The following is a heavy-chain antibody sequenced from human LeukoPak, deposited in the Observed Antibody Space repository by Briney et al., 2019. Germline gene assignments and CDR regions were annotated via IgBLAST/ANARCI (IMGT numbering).Heavy chain of an antibody. Sequence: GGSLRLSCAASGFTVSNNYMSWVRQAPGTGLEWVSVIYSDDTTYYADSVKGRFTISRDNSKNTLYLQMNSLRAEDTAVYYCARRAGAYSHPYDYWGQGTLVTVSS. V-gene: IGHV3-53*01. CDR1: GFTVSNNY. J-gene: IGHJ4*02. CDR3: ARRAGAYSHPYDY. D-gene: IGHD4/OR15-4a*01. CDR2: IYSDDTT.